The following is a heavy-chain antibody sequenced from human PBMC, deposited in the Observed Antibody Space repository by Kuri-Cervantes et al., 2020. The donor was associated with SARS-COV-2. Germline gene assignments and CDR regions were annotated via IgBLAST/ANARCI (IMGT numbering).Heavy chain of an antibody. CDR3: ARDLRSDVVVLPAAYAASNWFDP. CDR1: GGYINSHDHS. Sequence: LRLPRTVPGGYINSHDHSWSWIRQPPGKGLEWIGYIHHSGDSYYNPSLKSRLTISLDSSKSQFSLNLSSVTAADTAVYYCARDLRSDVVVLPAAYAASNWFDPWGQGTLVTVSS. CDR2: IHHSGDS. J-gene: IGHJ5*02. D-gene: IGHD2-2*01. V-gene: IGHV4-30-4*01.